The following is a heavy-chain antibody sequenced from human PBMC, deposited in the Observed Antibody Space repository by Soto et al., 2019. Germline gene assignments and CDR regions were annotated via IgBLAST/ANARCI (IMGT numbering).Heavy chain of an antibody. J-gene: IGHJ4*02. V-gene: IGHV1-18*01. CDR3: ASSSSGGYFDY. CDR2: ISAYNGNT. D-gene: IGHD2-15*01. CDR1: GGTFSSYA. Sequence: GASVKVSCKASGGTFSSYAISWVRQAPGQGLEWMGWISAYNGNTNYAQKLQGRVTMTTDTSTSTAYMELRSLRSDDTAVYYCASSSSGGYFDYWGQGTLVTVSS.